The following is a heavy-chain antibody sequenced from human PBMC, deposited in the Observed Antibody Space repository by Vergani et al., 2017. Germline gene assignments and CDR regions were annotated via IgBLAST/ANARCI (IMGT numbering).Heavy chain of an antibody. CDR1: GGSISSGDYY. J-gene: IGHJ6*02. Sequence: QVQLQESGPGLVKPSQTLSLTCTVSGGSISSGDYYWSWIRQPPGKGLEWIGYIYYSGSTYYNPSLKSRVTISVDTSKNQFSLKLSSVTAADTAVHYCARATGGSSSWLWLDVWGQGTTVTVSS. V-gene: IGHV4-30-4*08. D-gene: IGHD6-13*01. CDR2: IYYSGST. CDR3: ARATGGSSSWLWLDV.